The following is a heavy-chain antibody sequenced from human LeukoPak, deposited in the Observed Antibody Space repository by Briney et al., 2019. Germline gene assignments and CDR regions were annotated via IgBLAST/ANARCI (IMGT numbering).Heavy chain of an antibody. CDR3: ASQYSSSSLGYFQH. Sequence: PSETLSLTCTVSGGSISSSSYYWGWIRPPPGKGLEWIGSIYYSGSTYYNPSLKSRVTISVDTSKNQFSLKLSSVTAADTAVYYCASQYSSSSLGYFQHWGQGTLVTVSS. J-gene: IGHJ1*01. CDR1: GGSISSSSYY. D-gene: IGHD6-6*01. CDR2: IYYSGST. V-gene: IGHV4-39*07.